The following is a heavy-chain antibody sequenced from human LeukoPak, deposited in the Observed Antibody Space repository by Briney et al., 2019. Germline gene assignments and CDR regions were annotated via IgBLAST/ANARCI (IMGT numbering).Heavy chain of an antibody. D-gene: IGHD3-3*01. CDR1: GGTFSSYA. CDR2: IIPIFGTA. V-gene: IGHV1-69*13. J-gene: IGHJ4*02. Sequence: SVKVSCKASGGTFSSYAISWVRQAPGQGLEWMGGIIPIFGTANYAQEFQGRVTITADESTSTAYMELSSLRSEDTAVYYCARARYDFWSGYYKNFDYWGQGTLVTVSS. CDR3: ARARYDFWSGYYKNFDY.